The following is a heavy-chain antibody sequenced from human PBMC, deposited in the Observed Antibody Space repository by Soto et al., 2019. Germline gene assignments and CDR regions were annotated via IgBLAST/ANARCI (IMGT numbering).Heavy chain of an antibody. CDR3: EKLHNGGGDCYFDY. D-gene: IGHD2-21*02. CDR2: VRFDAINK. CDR1: GFAFSSYG. Sequence: QVQLVESGGGVVQPGGSLRLSCATSGFAFSSYGMHWVRQAPGKGLEWVAVVRFDAINKYYADSVKGRFTISRDNSKSMVYLQMNSLRPDATALYYCEKLHNGGGDCYFDYWGQGTLVTVSS. V-gene: IGHV3-30*02. J-gene: IGHJ4*02.